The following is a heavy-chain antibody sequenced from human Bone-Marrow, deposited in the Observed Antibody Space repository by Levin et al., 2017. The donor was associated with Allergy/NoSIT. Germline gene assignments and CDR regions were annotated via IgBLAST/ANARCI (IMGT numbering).Heavy chain of an antibody. J-gene: IGHJ5*02. CDR3: ARGFSSSWQTNWFDP. V-gene: IGHV3-20*04. Sequence: GESLKISCEASGFTFDDFGMSWLRQLPGKGLEWVCAINWDGSATGYADSVKGRFTISRDNVKKSLYLQMSSLRSEDAAVYYCARGFSSSWQTNWFDPWGPGTLVTVSS. D-gene: IGHD2-2*01. CDR1: GFTFDDFG. CDR2: INWDGSAT.